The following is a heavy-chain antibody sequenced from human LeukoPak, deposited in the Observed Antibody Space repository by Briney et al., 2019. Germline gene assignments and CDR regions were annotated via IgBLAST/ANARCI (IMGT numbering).Heavy chain of an antibody. CDR3: ARRYDSSGYYYFDY. D-gene: IGHD3-22*01. Sequence: SETLSLTCAVYGASFSSYWWTWIRQPPGKGLEWIGEVNPSVSTNSNPSLKSRVTISADTSKNQFSLKLSSVTAADTAVYYCARRYDSSGYYYFDYWGQGTLVTVSS. J-gene: IGHJ4*02. V-gene: IGHV4-34*01. CDR2: VNPSVST. CDR1: GASFSSYW.